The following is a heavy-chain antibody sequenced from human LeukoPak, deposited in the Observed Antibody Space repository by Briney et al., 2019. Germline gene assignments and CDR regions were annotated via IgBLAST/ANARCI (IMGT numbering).Heavy chain of an antibody. D-gene: IGHD6-6*01. CDR1: GFTFSSYA. CDR2: ISGSGGST. J-gene: IGHJ3*02. CDR3: ALWGSIAARLYNAFDI. Sequence: GGSLRLSCAASGFTFSSYAMSWVRQAPGKGLEWVSAISGSGGSTYYADSVKGRFTISRDNSKNTLYLQMNSLRAEDTAVYYCALWGSIAARLYNAFDIWGQGTMVTVSS. V-gene: IGHV3-23*01.